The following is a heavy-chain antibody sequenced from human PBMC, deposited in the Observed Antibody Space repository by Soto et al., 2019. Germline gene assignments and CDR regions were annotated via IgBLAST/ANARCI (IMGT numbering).Heavy chain of an antibody. J-gene: IGHJ6*02. CDR2: ISYDGSNK. CDR1: GFTFSSYA. Sequence: GGSLRLSCAASGFTFSSYAMHWVRQAPGKGLEWVAVISYDGSNKYYADSVKGRFTISRDNSKNTLYLQMNSLRAEDTAVYYCARDFGVAATLYYYYGMDVWGQGTTVTVSS. V-gene: IGHV3-30-3*01. CDR3: ARDFGVAATLYYYYGMDV. D-gene: IGHD2-15*01.